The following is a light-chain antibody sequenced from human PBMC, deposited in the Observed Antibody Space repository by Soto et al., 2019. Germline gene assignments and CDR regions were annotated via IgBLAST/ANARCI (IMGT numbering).Light chain of an antibody. CDR2: GAS. J-gene: IGKJ5*01. CDR3: QLSHNFPPIT. CDR1: QSIAKN. Sequence: DIQMTQSPSSLSASVGDRVTITCRASQSIAKNLNWYQQRPGKAPKLLIYGASSLQGGVPSRFSGSGSGTEVTLTITRLQPEDLATYFCQLSHNFPPITFGQGTRLEIK. V-gene: IGKV1-39*01.